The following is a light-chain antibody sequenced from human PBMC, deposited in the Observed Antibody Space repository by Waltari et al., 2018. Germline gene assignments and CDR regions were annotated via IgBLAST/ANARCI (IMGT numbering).Light chain of an antibody. CDR2: YDN. Sequence: SYVLTQPPSMSVPPGETASISCGGYNIETKSVHWYQQRPGQAPVLVMYYDNDRPSGIPERFSGSNTGDTATLTISRIEAGDEADYYCHVWDSSSDHPWVFGGGTKLTVL. CDR1: NIETKS. V-gene: IGLV3-21*04. J-gene: IGLJ3*02. CDR3: HVWDSSSDHPWV.